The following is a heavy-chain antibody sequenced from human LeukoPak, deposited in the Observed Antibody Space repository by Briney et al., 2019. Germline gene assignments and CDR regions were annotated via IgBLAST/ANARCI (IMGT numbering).Heavy chain of an antibody. Sequence: GGSLRLSCAASGFTFSSYAMRWVRQAPGKGLEWVSAISGSGGSTYYADSVKGRFTISRDNAKNSLYLQMNSLRAEDTALYYCAKDALPPYYDFWSGYWGYGMDVWGQGTTVTVSS. V-gene: IGHV3-23*01. CDR1: GFTFSSYA. D-gene: IGHD3-3*01. CDR2: ISGSGGST. J-gene: IGHJ6*02. CDR3: AKDALPPYYDFWSGYWGYGMDV.